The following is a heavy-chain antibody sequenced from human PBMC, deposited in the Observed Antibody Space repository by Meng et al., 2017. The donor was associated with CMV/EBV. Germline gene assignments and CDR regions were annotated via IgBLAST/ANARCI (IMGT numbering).Heavy chain of an antibody. CDR3: ARGRWFGELSWFDP. CDR1: GFTFSSYS. D-gene: IGHD3-10*01. V-gene: IGHV3-21*01. J-gene: IGHJ5*02. CDR2: ISSSSSYI. Sequence: GESLKISCAASGFTFSSYSMNWVRQAPGKGLEWVSSISSSSSYIYCADSVKGRFTISRDNAKNSLYLQMNSLRAEDTAVYYCARGRWFGELSWFDPWGQGTLVTVSS.